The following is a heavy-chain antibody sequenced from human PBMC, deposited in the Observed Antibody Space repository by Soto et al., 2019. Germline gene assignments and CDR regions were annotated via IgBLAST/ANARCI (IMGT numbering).Heavy chain of an antibody. CDR2: IYTSVST. J-gene: IGHJ5*02. V-gene: IGHV4-4*07. CDR3: ARVGNSGSHSLYWCEP. Sequence: SETLSLTRTVSGGSISSYYWSWIRQPAGKGLQWIGRIYTSVSTNYNPSLKSRVTMSVDTSKNQFSLKLSSVTAADTAVYYCARVGNSGSHSLYWCEPWAQCSLVSVSS. CDR1: GGSISSYY. D-gene: IGHD1-26*01.